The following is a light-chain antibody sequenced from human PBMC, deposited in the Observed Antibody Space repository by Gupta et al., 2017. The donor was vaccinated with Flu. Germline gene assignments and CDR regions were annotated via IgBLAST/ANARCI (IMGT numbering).Light chain of an antibody. J-gene: IGLJ2*01. CDR3: AAWDVSLNVVL. CDR2: RTD. Sequence: QSVLAQPPSASGTPGQRVTISCSGSISNIGRNNVNWYQQLPGAAPKLLSYRTDQWPSGVPDRFSGSKSGTSAYLAISGLQSEDEGDYYCAAWDVSLNVVLFGGGTKLTVL. CDR1: ISNIGRNN. V-gene: IGLV1-44*01.